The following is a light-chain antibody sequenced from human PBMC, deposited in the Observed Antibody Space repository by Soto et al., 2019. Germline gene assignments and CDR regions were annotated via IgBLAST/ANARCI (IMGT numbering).Light chain of an antibody. J-gene: IGLJ1*01. CDR1: SSNIGNSA. Sequence: QSVLTQPPSVSEAPRQRVTISCSGSSSNIGNSAVNWYQQLPGKAPKLLIYYDDLLPSGVSDRFSGSKSGTSASLAISGLQSEAEADYYCAAWDDSLNGYVFGTGTKVTVL. CDR3: AAWDDSLNGYV. CDR2: YDD. V-gene: IGLV1-36*01.